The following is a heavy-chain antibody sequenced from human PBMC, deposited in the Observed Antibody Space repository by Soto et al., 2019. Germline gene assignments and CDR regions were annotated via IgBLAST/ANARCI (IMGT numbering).Heavy chain of an antibody. CDR3: AKDPSLDYYDSSGYGDAFDI. Sequence: GGSLRLSCAASGFTFSSYAMSWVRQAPGKGLEWVSAISGSGGSTYYADFVKGRFTISRDNSKNTLYLQMNSLRAEDTAVYYCAKDPSLDYYDSSGYGDAFDIWGQGTMVTVSS. D-gene: IGHD3-22*01. V-gene: IGHV3-23*01. CDR1: GFTFSSYA. J-gene: IGHJ3*02. CDR2: ISGSGGST.